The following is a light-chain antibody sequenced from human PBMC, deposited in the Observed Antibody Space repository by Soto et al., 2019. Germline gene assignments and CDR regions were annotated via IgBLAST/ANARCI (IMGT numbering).Light chain of an antibody. Sequence: SYDLTQPPSVSVAPGKTARITCGGNNIGSKSVHWYQQKPGQAPVLVIYYDSDRPSGIPERFSGSNSGNTATLTISRVEAGDEADYYCQVWDSSSDHPRVFGGGTKLTVL. V-gene: IGLV3-21*04. CDR3: QVWDSSSDHPRV. J-gene: IGLJ2*01. CDR2: YDS. CDR1: NIGSKS.